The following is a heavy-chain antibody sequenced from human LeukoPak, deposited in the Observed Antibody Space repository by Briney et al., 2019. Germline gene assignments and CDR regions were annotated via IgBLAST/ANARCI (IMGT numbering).Heavy chain of an antibody. CDR2: LSGGGSSA. CDR1: GFRFSSYG. Sequence: PGGSLRLSCAASGFRFSSYGMSWVRQAPGKGLEWVSALSGGGSSAYYADSVKGRFTISRDNAKNSLYLQMNSLRAEDTAVYYCARGVKSRALLERLEYYYYMDVWGKGTTVTVSS. CDR3: ARGVKSRALLERLEYYYYMDV. V-gene: IGHV3-23*01. D-gene: IGHD3-3*01. J-gene: IGHJ6*03.